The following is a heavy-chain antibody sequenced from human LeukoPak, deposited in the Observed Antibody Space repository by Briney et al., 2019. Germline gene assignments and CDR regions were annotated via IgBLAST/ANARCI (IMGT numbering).Heavy chain of an antibody. CDR2: MRNSGGIT. J-gene: IGHJ4*02. V-gene: IGHV3-23*01. CDR3: AKRASGSGTSLYCFDY. CDR1: GFTFSSYA. Sequence: AGGSLRLSCAASGFTFSSYAMSWVRQAPGKGLEWVSVMRNSGGITFYADSVKGRFTISRDNSKNTLYLQRNSLRAEDTAVYYCAKRASGSGTSLYCFDYWGQGTLVTVSS. D-gene: IGHD3-10*01.